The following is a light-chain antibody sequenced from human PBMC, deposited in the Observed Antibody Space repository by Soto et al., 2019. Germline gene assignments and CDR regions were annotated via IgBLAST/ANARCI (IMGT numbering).Light chain of an antibody. J-gene: IGKJ2*01. Sequence: DIQMTQSPSSLSASVGDRVTITCRASQTITGYLNWYQQRPGKAPKLLIYAASSLQSGVPSRFSGSGSGTDFTLTINSLQPEDFATYYCHQSHGIPYTFGQRTKLEIK. CDR3: HQSHGIPYT. V-gene: IGKV1-39*01. CDR1: QTITGY. CDR2: AAS.